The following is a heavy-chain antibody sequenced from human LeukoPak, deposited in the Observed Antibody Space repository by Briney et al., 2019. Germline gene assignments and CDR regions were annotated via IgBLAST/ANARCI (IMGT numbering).Heavy chain of an antibody. J-gene: IGHJ4*02. Sequence: SETLSLTCIVSGGSISSSSYYWGWIRLPPGKGLEWIGSIYYSGSIYYNPSLKSRITISVDTSKNQFSLKLSSVTAADTAVYYCAREGDYYDSSGYRFDYWGQGTLVTVSS. CDR1: GGSISSSSYY. D-gene: IGHD3-22*01. V-gene: IGHV4-39*07. CDR3: AREGDYYDSSGYRFDY. CDR2: IYYSGSI.